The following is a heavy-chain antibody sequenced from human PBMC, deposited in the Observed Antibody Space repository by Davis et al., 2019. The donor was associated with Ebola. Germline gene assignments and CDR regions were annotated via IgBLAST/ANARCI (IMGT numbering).Heavy chain of an antibody. V-gene: IGHV5-51*01. CDR2: ISTGDSDT. D-gene: IGHD2-8*02. J-gene: IGHJ3*02. CDR3: ASLRRTITGMDDAFDI. CDR1: GNSFTSHW. Sequence: GESLKISCKDSGNSFTSHWIGWVRQMPGKGLEWMGIISTGDSDTRYSPSFRGQVTISADKSIKTAFLQWSSLKASDTAMYYCASLRRTITGMDDAFDIWGQGTMVTVSS.